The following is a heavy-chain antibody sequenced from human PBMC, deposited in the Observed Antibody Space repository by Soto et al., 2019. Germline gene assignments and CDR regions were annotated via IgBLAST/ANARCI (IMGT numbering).Heavy chain of an antibody. V-gene: IGHV3-74*01. CDR1: GFTFSSYW. CDR2: INGEGSST. J-gene: IGHJ5*01. D-gene: IGHD6-19*01. CDR3: ARVSLLSSSGWFDY. Sequence: PGGSLRLSCAASGFTFSSYWMHWVRQAPGKGPVWVSRINGEGSSTGFADSVKGRFTISRDNAKNTLYLQMNSLRAEDTAVYFCARVSLLSSSGWFDYWGQGAMVTVSS.